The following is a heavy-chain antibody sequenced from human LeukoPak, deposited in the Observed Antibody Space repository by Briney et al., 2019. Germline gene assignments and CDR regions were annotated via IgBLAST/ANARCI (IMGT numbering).Heavy chain of an antibody. CDR2: ISSSSSCI. CDR1: GFTFSSYS. Sequence: PGGSLRLSCAASGFTFSSYSMNWVRQAPGKGLEWVSSISSSSSCIYYADSVKGRFTISRDNAKNSLYLQMNSLRAEDTAVYYCARGMATAAAPDYWGQGTLVTVSS. J-gene: IGHJ4*02. D-gene: IGHD5-24*01. CDR3: ARGMATAAAPDY. V-gene: IGHV3-21*01.